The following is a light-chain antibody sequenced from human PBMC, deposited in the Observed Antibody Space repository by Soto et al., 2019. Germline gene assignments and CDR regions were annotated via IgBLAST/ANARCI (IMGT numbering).Light chain of an antibody. V-gene: IGLV2-14*01. CDR2: DVS. Sequence: QLVLTQPASVSGSPGQSITISCTGTSSDVGGYNYVSWYHQHPGKAPKLMIYDVSNRPSGVSNRFSGSKSGNTASLTISGLQAEDEADYYCSSYTSSSTQVFGGGTQLTVL. J-gene: IGLJ2*01. CDR1: SSDVGGYNY. CDR3: SSYTSSSTQV.